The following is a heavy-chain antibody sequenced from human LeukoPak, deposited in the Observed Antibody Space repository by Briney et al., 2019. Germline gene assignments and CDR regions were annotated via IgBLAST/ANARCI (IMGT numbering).Heavy chain of an antibody. CDR2: IKQDGSEK. CDR3: ARSVGARDDYYSDY. Sequence: QSGGSLRLSCAASGFTFSSYWMSWVRQAPGKGLEWVANIKQDGSEKYYVDSAKGRFTISRDNAKNSLYLQMNSLRAEDTAVYYCARSVGARDDYYSDYWGQGTLVTVSS. CDR1: GFTFSSYW. D-gene: IGHD1-26*01. V-gene: IGHV3-7*01. J-gene: IGHJ4*02.